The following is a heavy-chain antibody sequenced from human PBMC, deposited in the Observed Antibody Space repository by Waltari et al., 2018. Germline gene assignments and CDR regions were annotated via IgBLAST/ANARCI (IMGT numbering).Heavy chain of an antibody. D-gene: IGHD5-12*01. CDR2: IYYSGST. CDR3: ARDPGDGYNKFDY. Sequence: QVQLQESGPGLVKPSETLSLTCTVSGGSISSHYWSWIRQPPGKGLEWIGYIYYSGSTNYNPPLKSRVTISVDTSKNQFSLKLSSVTAADTAVYYCARDPGDGYNKFDYWGQGTLVTVSS. V-gene: IGHV4-59*11. CDR1: GGSISSHY. J-gene: IGHJ4*02.